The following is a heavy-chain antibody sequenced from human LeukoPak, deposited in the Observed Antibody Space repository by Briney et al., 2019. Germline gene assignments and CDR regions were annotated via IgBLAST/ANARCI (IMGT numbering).Heavy chain of an antibody. CDR2: ISYDGSNK. CDR1: GFTFSNFD. CDR3: ARGTNSGWYGRY. V-gene: IGHV3-30*03. D-gene: IGHD6-19*01. Sequence: GGSLRLSCAASGFTFSNFDMHWVRQAPGKGLEWVALISYDGSNKYYADSVKGRFTISRDNSENTLYLLMNSLRAEDTAVYYCARGTNSGWYGRYWGQGTLVTVSS. J-gene: IGHJ4*02.